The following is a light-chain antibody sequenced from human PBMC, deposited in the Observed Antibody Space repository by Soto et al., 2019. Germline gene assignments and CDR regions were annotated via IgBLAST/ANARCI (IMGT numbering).Light chain of an antibody. V-gene: IGLV6-57*03. CDR3: KSYDSANHEYV. Sequence: NFMLTQPHSVSESPGKTVTISCTRSSGSIASNYVQWYQQRPGSAPTTVIYEDNQRPSGIPDPFSGSIDSSSTFSSLSSTVRKNEEEFDQYCKSYDSANHEYVFATGTEVIV. CDR2: EDN. J-gene: IGLJ1*01. CDR1: SGSIASNY.